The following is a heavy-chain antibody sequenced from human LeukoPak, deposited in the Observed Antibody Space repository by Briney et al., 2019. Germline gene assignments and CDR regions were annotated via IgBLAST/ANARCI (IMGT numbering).Heavy chain of an antibody. Sequence: ASVTVSCKASGYTFTDYYIHWVRQAPGQGLEWMGWINPKSGGTKYVQKFQGRVTMTRDTSISTAYMELSRLRSDDRAVFYCAREGKSSVPWGWDQGTLVTVSS. CDR1: GYTFTDYY. V-gene: IGHV1-2*02. CDR3: AREGKSSVPWG. CDR2: INPKSGGT. D-gene: IGHD6-19*01. J-gene: IGHJ4*01.